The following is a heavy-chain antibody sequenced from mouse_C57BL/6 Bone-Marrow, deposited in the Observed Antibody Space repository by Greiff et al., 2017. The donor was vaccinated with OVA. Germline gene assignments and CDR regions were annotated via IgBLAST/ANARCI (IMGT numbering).Heavy chain of an antibody. CDR3: ARETLLFDY. V-gene: IGHV1-50*01. CDR1: GYTFTSYW. J-gene: IGHJ2*01. Sequence: QVQLQQPGAELVKPGASVKLSCKASGYTFTSYWMQWVKQRPGQGLEWIGEIDPSDSYTNYNQKFKGKATLTVDTSSSTAYMQLSSLTSEDSAVYYCARETLLFDYWGQGTTLTVSS. CDR2: IDPSDSYT.